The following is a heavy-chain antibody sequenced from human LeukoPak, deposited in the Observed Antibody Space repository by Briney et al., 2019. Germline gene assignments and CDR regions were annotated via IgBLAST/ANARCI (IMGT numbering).Heavy chain of an antibody. D-gene: IGHD3-10*01. CDR1: GYSFTTYG. J-gene: IGHJ4*02. CDR3: ARDQGSGSYYPRFDY. V-gene: IGHV1-18*01. CDR2: ISAYDGST. Sequence: ASVKVSCKASGYSFTTYGISWVRQAPGQGLEWMGWISAYDGSTNYAQQFQGRVTLTIDTSTTTAYVELRSLRSDDTATYYCARDQGSGSYYPRFDYWGQGALVTVSS.